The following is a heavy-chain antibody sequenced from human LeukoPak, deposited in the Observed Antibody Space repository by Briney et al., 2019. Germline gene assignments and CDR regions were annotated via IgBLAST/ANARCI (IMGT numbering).Heavy chain of an antibody. J-gene: IGHJ4*02. CDR3: ARLGSNVFDH. CDR2: IYYSGST. Sequence: SETLSLTCSVSGGSMSPFYWSWIRQPPGKGLEWIGYIYYSGSTNYSPSLKSRLTISVDTSKNHFSLKLSSVTAADTAVYYCARLGSNVFDHWGQGTPVTVSS. CDR1: GGSMSPFY. V-gene: IGHV4-59*01. D-gene: IGHD3-10*01.